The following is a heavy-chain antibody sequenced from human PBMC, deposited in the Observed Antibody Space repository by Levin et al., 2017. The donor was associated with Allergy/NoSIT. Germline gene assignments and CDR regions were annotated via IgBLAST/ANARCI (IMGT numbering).Heavy chain of an antibody. V-gene: IGHV5-51*01. D-gene: IGHD3-22*01. Sequence: GESLKISCKTSGYSFTNYWIGWVRQMPGKGLEWMGIIYPGDSDTRYSPSFQGQVTISADKSISTASLQWSSLKASDTAMYFCGRLSAGYDSSSAFDYWGQGSLVTVSS. J-gene: IGHJ4*02. CDR1: GYSFTNYW. CDR2: IYPGDSDT. CDR3: GRLSAGYDSSSAFDY.